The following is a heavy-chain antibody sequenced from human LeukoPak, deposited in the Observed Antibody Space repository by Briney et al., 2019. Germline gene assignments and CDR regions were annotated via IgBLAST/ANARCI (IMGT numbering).Heavy chain of an antibody. Sequence: GGSLRLSCAASGFTFSSYSMHWVRQAPGKGLVWVSRINSDGSSTSYADSVKGRFTISRDNAKNSLYLQMNSLRAEDTALYYCARVASRTYGDYFDYWGQGTLVTVSS. CDR1: GFTFSSYS. D-gene: IGHD4-17*01. CDR2: INSDGSST. J-gene: IGHJ4*02. CDR3: ARVASRTYGDYFDY. V-gene: IGHV3-74*01.